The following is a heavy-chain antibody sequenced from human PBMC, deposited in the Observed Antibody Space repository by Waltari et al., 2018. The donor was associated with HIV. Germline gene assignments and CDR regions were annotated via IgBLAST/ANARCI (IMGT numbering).Heavy chain of an antibody. J-gene: IGHJ4*02. CDR2: SNRHNRES. CDR1: GFTFTQYS. CDR3: VRDDPGYEPIDY. V-gene: IGHV3-21*02. Sequence: VRLMESGGGLVEPGGSLTISCAASGFTFTQYSMNWIRHIPGEGVEWLASSNRHNRESYYIDSIKGRFTISRDNAANSVFLHMDRLRVDDTAQYFCVRDDPGYEPIDYWGRGTLVTVSS. D-gene: IGHD2-2*01.